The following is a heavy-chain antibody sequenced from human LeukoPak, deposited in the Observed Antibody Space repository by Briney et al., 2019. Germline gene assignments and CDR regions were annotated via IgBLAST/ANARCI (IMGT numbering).Heavy chain of an antibody. CDR2: ISYDGSNK. CDR1: GFTFSSYA. J-gene: IGHJ6*03. Sequence: GGSLRLSCAASGFTFSSYAMHWVRQAPGKGLEWVAVISYDGSNKYYADSVKGRFTISRDNAKNSLYLQMNSLRAEDTAVYYCARAEYSSSSGYYYMDVWGKGTTVTVSS. CDR3: ARAEYSSSSGYYYMDV. V-gene: IGHV3-30*04. D-gene: IGHD6-6*01.